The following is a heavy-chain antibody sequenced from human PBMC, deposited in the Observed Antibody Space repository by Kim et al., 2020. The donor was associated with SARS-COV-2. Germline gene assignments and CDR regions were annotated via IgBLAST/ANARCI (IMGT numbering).Heavy chain of an antibody. J-gene: IGHJ4*02. V-gene: IGHV1-3*01. D-gene: IGHD1-26*01. Sequence: YSQRFQGRVTINRDTSASTAYMELSSLRSEDTAVYYCVRSGSYSAISFDYWGQGTLVTVSS. CDR3: VRSGSYSAISFDY.